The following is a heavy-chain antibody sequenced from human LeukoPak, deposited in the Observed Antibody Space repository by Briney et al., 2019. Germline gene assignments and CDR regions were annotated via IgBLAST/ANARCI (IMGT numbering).Heavy chain of an antibody. V-gene: IGHV4-4*07. CDR1: GGSISTYY. Sequence: PSETLSLTCSVSGGSISTYYWSWIRQPAGKGLEWIGRIYTTGSTNYNPSLKSRVTMSVDTSKNQFSLKLSSVTAADTAVYYCARSPRRPHYGSGSYYNYFEYWGQGTLVTVSS. CDR2: IYTTGST. J-gene: IGHJ4*02. CDR3: ARSPRRPHYGSGSYYNYFEY. D-gene: IGHD3-10*01.